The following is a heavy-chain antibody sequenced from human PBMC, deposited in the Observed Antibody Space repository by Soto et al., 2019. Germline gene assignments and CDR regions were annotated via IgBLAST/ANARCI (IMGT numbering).Heavy chain of an antibody. V-gene: IGHV1-18*01. D-gene: IGHD3-3*01. Sequence: ASVKVSCKASGYTFTSYAMHWVRQAPGQRLEWMGWISAYNGNTNYAQKLQGRVTMTTDTSTSTAYMELRSLRSDDTAVYYCAREGITIFGVVIDYDYWGQGTLVTVSS. CDR1: GYTFTSYA. CDR2: ISAYNGNT. J-gene: IGHJ4*02. CDR3: AREGITIFGVVIDYDY.